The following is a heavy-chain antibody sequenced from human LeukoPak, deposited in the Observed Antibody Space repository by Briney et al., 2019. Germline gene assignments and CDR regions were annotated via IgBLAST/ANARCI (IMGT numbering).Heavy chain of an antibody. V-gene: IGHV5-51*01. J-gene: IGHJ4*02. CDR1: GYSFTSYW. Sequence: GESLKISCKGSGYSFTSYWIAWVRQMPGKGLEWTGIIYPGDSDTRYSPSFQGQVTISADKSISTAYLQWSSLKASDTAMYYCARLPGIVATIERYFDYWGQGTLVTVSS. D-gene: IGHD5-12*01. CDR3: ARLPGIVATIERYFDY. CDR2: IYPGDSDT.